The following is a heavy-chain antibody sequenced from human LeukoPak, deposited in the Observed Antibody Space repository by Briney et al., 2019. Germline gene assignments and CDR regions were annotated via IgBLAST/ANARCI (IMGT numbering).Heavy chain of an antibody. V-gene: IGHV4-61*02. Sequence: SETLSLTCTVSGGSISNLNYYWSWIRQPAGKGLEWIGRIYASGSTDYNPSLKSRVTISADTSRNQFSLKLSSVTAADTAVYYCARPSTYYYDSSGHGAFDIWGQGTMVTVSS. CDR3: ARPSTYYYDSSGHGAFDI. CDR1: GGSISNLNYY. D-gene: IGHD3-22*01. J-gene: IGHJ3*02. CDR2: IYASGST.